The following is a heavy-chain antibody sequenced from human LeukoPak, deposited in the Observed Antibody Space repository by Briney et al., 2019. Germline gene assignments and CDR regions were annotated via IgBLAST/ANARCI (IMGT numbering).Heavy chain of an antibody. V-gene: IGHV3-7*01. D-gene: IGHD3-22*01. J-gene: IGHJ4*02. CDR1: GFTFGSYW. Sequence: PGGSLRLSCAASGFTFGSYWMSWVRQAPGKGLEWVANIKQDGSEKYYVDSVKGRFTISRDNAKNSLYLQMNSLRAEDTAVYYCARDRSSSGYAYWGQGTLVTVSS. CDR2: IKQDGSEK. CDR3: ARDRSSSGYAY.